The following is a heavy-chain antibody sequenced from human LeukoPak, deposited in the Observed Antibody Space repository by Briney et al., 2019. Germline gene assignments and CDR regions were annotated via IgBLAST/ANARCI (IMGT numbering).Heavy chain of an antibody. Sequence: GGSLRLSCAASGFTFSTYSMSWVRQAPGKGLEWVANIKQDGSEKYYVDSVKGRFRISRDNAKNSLNLQLNSLRAEDTAVYYCARDKEDSSGFPLGYWGQGTLVTVSS. D-gene: IGHD3-22*01. CDR1: GFTFSTYS. CDR3: ARDKEDSSGFPLGY. V-gene: IGHV3-7*01. CDR2: IKQDGSEK. J-gene: IGHJ4*02.